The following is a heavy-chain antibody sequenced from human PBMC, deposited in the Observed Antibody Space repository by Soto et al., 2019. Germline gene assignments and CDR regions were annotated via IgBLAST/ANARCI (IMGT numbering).Heavy chain of an antibody. CDR1: GFTFSSYG. CDR2: IWYDGSNK. CDR3: ARFTTPDFDY. V-gene: IGHV3-33*01. J-gene: IGHJ4*02. Sequence: GESLKISCAASGFTFSSYGMHWVRQAPGKGLEWVAVIWYDGSNKYYADSVKGRFTISRDNSKNTLYLQMNSLRAEDTAVYYCARFTTPDFDYWGQGTLVTVSS. D-gene: IGHD1-1*01.